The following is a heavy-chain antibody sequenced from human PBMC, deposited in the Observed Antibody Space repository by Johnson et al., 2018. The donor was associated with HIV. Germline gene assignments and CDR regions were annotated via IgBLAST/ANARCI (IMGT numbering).Heavy chain of an antibody. D-gene: IGHD1-14*01. Sequence: QMQLVESGGGLVKPGGSLRLSCAASGFTFSDYYMSWIRQAPGKGLEWVSYISGSGGTIYYADPWKGRFTISRDNAMNSVYLQINSLRAEDTAVYYCARGPKNPGLDAFDIWGQGTVVTVSS. CDR1: GFTFSDYY. J-gene: IGHJ3*02. V-gene: IGHV3-11*01. CDR3: ARGPKNPGLDAFDI. CDR2: ISGSGGTI.